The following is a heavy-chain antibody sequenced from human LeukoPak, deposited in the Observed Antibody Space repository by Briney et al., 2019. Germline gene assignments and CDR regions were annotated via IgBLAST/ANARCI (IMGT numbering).Heavy chain of an antibody. Sequence: ASVKVSCKASGYTFSSYGIIWARQAPGQGLEWMGWVNGYNGNTNYTQKFQGRVAMTTDTSTSTAYVELGSLRSDDTAVYYCARDGGGSYYSDWGQGTLVTVSS. CDR2: VNGYNGNT. D-gene: IGHD1-26*01. CDR1: GYTFSSYG. V-gene: IGHV1-18*01. CDR3: ARDGGGSYYSD. J-gene: IGHJ4*02.